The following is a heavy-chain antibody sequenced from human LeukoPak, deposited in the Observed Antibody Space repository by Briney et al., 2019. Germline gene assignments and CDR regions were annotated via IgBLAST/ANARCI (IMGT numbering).Heavy chain of an antibody. V-gene: IGHV3-11*01. CDR1: GFTFSDYY. CDR3: ARAEQLAPGTNYYYGMDV. D-gene: IGHD6-13*01. J-gene: IGHJ6*02. Sequence: GGSLRLSCAASGFTFSDYYMSWIRQAPGKGLEWVSYISSSGSTIYYADSVKGRFTISRDNAKNSLYLQMNSLRAEDTAVYYCARAEQLAPGTNYYYGMDVWGQGTTVTVSS. CDR2: ISSSGSTI.